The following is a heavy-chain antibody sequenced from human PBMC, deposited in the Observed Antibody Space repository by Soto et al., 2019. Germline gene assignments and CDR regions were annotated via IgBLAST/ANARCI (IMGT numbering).Heavy chain of an antibody. CDR1: GYSFTSYW. D-gene: IGHD6-13*01. J-gene: IGHJ4*02. CDR2: IDPSDSYT. Sequence: PGESLKISCKGSGYSFTSYWISWVRQMPGKGLEWMGRIDPSDSYTNYSPPFQGHVTISADKSIGTAYLQWSSLKASDTAMYYCARHEGAAAGTYYWGQGTLVTVSS. CDR3: ARHEGAAAGTYY. V-gene: IGHV5-10-1*01.